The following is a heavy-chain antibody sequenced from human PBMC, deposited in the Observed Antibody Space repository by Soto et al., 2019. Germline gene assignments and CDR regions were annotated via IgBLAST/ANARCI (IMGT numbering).Heavy chain of an antibody. CDR2: IWFDGSKK. CDR3: ARAHTMMILDRFDP. V-gene: IGHV3-33*01. J-gene: IGHJ5*02. Sequence: GGSLRLSCAASGFKFRNYAIHWVRQAPGRGLEWLAVIWFDGSKKYYADSVKGRFTISRDNSKNTVYLDMNSLTADDSGVFYCARAHTMMILDRFDPWGHGTLVTVSS. CDR1: GFKFRNYA. D-gene: IGHD3-22*01.